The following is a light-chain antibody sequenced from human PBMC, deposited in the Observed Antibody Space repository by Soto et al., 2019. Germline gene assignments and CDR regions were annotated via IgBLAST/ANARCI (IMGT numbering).Light chain of an antibody. CDR2: GAS. CDR1: LNVATN. Sequence: TVMTQSPATLSMSPGDRAALSCRASLNVATNMAWYQQKPGRAPRLLIYGASIRATGVPARFTGSGSGTEFTLTINNLQSEDFAVYYCHQYNTGLRTFGRGTKVDIK. CDR3: HQYNTGLRT. J-gene: IGKJ1*01. V-gene: IGKV3-15*01.